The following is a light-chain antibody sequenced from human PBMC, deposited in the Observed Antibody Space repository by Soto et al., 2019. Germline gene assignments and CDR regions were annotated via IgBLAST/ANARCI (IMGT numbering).Light chain of an antibody. CDR3: QRYNNWPLT. V-gene: IGKV3-15*01. Sequence: EIVMTQSPATLCVSLGERATLSCRASQSVSSILAWYQLKPGQAPRLLIYGASTRATGIPARFSGSGSGTEFTLTINSLQSEDFAVYYCQRYNNWPLTFGGGTKVDIK. CDR2: GAS. CDR1: QSVSSI. J-gene: IGKJ4*01.